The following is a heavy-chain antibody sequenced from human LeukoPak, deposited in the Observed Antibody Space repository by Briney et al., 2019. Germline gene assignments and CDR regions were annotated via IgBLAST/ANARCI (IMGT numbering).Heavy chain of an antibody. CDR2: IRYDGSNE. D-gene: IGHD5-24*01. CDR3: ARDRRRSGDGYNWGYYYYYYMDV. CDR1: GFTFVSYG. Sequence: QPGGSLRLSCAASGFTFVSYGMYWVRQAPGKGLESVAFIRYDGSNEQYADSVKGRFSISRDSSKNILYLQMNSLRAEDTAVYYCARDRRRSGDGYNWGYYYYYYMDVWGKGTTVTVSS. J-gene: IGHJ6*03. V-gene: IGHV3-30*02.